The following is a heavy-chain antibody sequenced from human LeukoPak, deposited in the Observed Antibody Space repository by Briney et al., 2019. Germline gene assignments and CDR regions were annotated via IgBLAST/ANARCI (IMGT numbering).Heavy chain of an antibody. CDR2: MNPNSGNT. Sequence: ASVKVSCKASGYTFTSYDINWVRQATGQGLEWMGWMNPNSGNTGYAQKFQGRVTMTRDTSINTAYVEVSSLRSDDTAVYYCARDVGQEDFDYWGQGSLVTVAS. V-gene: IGHV1-8*01. CDR1: GYTFTSYD. CDR3: ARDVGQEDFDY. J-gene: IGHJ4*02.